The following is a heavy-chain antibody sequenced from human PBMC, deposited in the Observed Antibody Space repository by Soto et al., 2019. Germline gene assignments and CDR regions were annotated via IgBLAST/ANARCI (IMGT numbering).Heavy chain of an antibody. CDR3: ASGGYYDYYYGMDV. CDR1: GFTFSSYW. V-gene: IGHV3-7*01. Sequence: PGGSLRLSCAASGFTFSSYWMSWVRQAPGKGLEWVANIKQDGSEKYYVDSVKGRFTISRDNAKNSLYLQMNSLRAEDTAVYYCASGGYYDYYYGMDVWGQGTTVTVSS. J-gene: IGHJ6*02. D-gene: IGHD3-3*01. CDR2: IKQDGSEK.